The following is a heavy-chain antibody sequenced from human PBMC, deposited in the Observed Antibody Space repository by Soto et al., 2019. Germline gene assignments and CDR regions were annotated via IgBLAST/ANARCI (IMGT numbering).Heavy chain of an antibody. V-gene: IGHV1-46*01. CDR3: AGVRSSGREIDY. CDR1: GYIFTTSS. D-gene: IGHD6-25*01. Sequence: QVQLVQSGAEMKRPGASVILSCKASGYIFTTSSIHWVRQTAGQGLEWMAKVDPRDGSTGYAQKCRRRVSMAWDTSTGTVSMEVSSLTSDDTATYCGAGVRSSGREIDYWGQGTQVTVSS. J-gene: IGHJ4*02. CDR2: VDPRDGST.